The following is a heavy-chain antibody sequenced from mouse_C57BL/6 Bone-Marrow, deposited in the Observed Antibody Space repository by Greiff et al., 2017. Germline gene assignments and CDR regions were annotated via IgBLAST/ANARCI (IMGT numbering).Heavy chain of an antibody. CDR2: INPSSGYT. CDR1: GYTFTSYW. V-gene: IGHV1-7*01. CDR3: ARGDGFAY. J-gene: IGHJ3*01. Sequence: VQLVESGAELAKPGASVKLSCKASGYTFTSYWMHWVKQRPGQGLEWIGYINPSSGYTKYNQKFKDKATLTEDKSSSTAYMQLSSLTYEDSAVYYCARGDGFAYWGQGTLVTVSA.